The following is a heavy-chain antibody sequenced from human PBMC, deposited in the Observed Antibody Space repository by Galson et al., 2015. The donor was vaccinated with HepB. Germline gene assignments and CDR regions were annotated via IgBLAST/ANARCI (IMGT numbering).Heavy chain of an antibody. CDR3: ASATRKDSSRYYPDVFDY. V-gene: IGHV1-69*13. CDR1: GGTFSSYA. CDR2: IIPILRAA. Sequence: SVKVSCKASGGTFSSYAFSWVRQAPGQGLEWMGGIIPILRAANYAQKFQGRVTITADESTSTAYLEVSDLRSDDTAVYFCASATRKDSSRYYPDVFDYWGQGSLFTVSS. J-gene: IGHJ4*02. D-gene: IGHD3-22*01.